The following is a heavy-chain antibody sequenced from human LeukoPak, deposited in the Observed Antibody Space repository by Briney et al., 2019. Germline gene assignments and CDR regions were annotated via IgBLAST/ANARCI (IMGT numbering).Heavy chain of an antibody. CDR2: MNPNSVNT. V-gene: IGHV1-8*03. CDR1: GYTFTSYD. Sequence: GASVKVSCKASGYTFTSYDINWVRQATGQGLEWMGWMNPNSVNTGYVQKFQGRVTITRNTSISTAYMELSSLRSEDTAVYYCARDLVGDGFDPWGQGTLVTVSS. D-gene: IGHD1-26*01. CDR3: ARDLVGDGFDP. J-gene: IGHJ5*02.